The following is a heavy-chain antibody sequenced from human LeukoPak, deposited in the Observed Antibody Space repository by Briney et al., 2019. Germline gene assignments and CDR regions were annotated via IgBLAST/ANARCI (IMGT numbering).Heavy chain of an antibody. V-gene: IGHV3-30*19. J-gene: IGHJ4*02. CDR1: GFTFSQFG. CDR3: ARDLTMIVVVITPGDY. Sequence: GGSLRLSCAASGFTFSQFGMHWVRQAPGKGLEWVAVISYDGSNKYYADSVKGRFTISRDNSKNTLYLQMNSLRAEDTAVYYCARDLTMIVVVITPGDYWGQGTLVTVSS. D-gene: IGHD3-22*01. CDR2: ISYDGSNK.